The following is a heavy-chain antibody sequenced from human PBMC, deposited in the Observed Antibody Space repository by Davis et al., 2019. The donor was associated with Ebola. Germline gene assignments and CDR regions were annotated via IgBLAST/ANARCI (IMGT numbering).Heavy chain of an antibody. CDR2: INSDGSST. CDR3: ARGGKGDTVMVTNY. V-gene: IGHV3-74*01. D-gene: IGHD5-18*01. CDR1: GFTFSNYW. J-gene: IGHJ4*02. Sequence: PGGSLRLSCAVSGFTFSNYWMHWVRQAPGKGLVWISRINSDGSSTTYADSVKGRFTISRDNAKNTLYLQMNSLRAEDTAAYYCARGGKGDTVMVTNYWGQGTLVTVSS.